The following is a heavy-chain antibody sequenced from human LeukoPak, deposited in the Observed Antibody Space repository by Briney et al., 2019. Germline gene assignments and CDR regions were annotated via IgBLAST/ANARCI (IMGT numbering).Heavy chain of an antibody. CDR1: GFTFRDYA. D-gene: IGHD3-22*01. V-gene: IGHV3-49*03. Sequence: PGRSLRLSCTAAGFTFRDYAMSWFRQAPGKGLEWVGFIRNKAYGGTTEYAASVRGRFTISRDDSKSIAYLQMDSLKTEDTAVYYCTSGGTYYYDSSGYRWGQGTLVTVSS. CDR3: TSGGTYYYDSSGYR. CDR2: IRNKAYGGTT. J-gene: IGHJ4*02.